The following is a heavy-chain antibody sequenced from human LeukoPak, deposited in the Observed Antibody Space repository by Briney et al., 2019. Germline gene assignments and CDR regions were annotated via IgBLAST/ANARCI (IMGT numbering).Heavy chain of an antibody. J-gene: IGHJ5*02. Sequence: PGGSLRLSCAASGFTVSGLCMSWVRQAPGKGLEWVSYISGSGSSIYYADSVKGRFTISRDNAKNLVYLQMNSLRAEDTAVYYCARDLDILAMIVAWGQGTLVTVSS. CDR3: ARDLDILAMIVA. CDR1: GFTVSGLC. D-gene: IGHD5-12*01. V-gene: IGHV3-48*01. CDR2: ISGSGSSI.